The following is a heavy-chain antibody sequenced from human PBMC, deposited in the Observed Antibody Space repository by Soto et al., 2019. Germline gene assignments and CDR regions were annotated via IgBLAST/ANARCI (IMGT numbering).Heavy chain of an antibody. CDR3: ASRGRCTSTSSQDDDYYYYGMDV. D-gene: IGHD2-2*01. CDR2: IWYDGSNK. J-gene: IGHJ6*02. Sequence: QVQLVESGGGVVQPGRSLRLSCAASGFTFSSYGMPWVRQAPGKGLEWVAVIWYDGSNKYYADSVKGRFTISRDNSKNTLYLQMNSLRAEDTAVYYCASRGRCTSTSSQDDDYYYYGMDVWGQGTTVTVSS. CDR1: GFTFSSYG. V-gene: IGHV3-33*01.